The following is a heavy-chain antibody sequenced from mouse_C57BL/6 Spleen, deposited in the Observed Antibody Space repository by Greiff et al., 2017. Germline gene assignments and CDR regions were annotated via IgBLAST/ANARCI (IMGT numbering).Heavy chain of an antibody. CDR1: GYTFTSYW. CDR2: IDPNSGGT. D-gene: IGHD1-1*01. J-gene: IGHJ1*03. V-gene: IGHV1-72*01. CDR3: ARGGITTGMGRWYFDV. Sequence: QVQLKQPGAELVKPGASVKLSCKASGYTFTSYWMHWVKQRPGRGLEWIGRIDPNSGGTKYNEKFKSKATLTVDKPSSTAYMQLSSLTSEDSAVYYGARGGITTGMGRWYFDVWGTGTTVTVSS.